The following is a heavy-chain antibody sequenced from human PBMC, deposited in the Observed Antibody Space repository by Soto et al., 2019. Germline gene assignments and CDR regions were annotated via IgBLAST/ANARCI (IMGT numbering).Heavy chain of an antibody. D-gene: IGHD3-10*01. J-gene: IGHJ4*02. CDR2: IDSSGRTT. CDR1: GFTFRSDW. CDR3: ARWFTYGNFDYFDY. V-gene: IGHV3-74*01. Sequence: GGSLRLSCAASGFTFRSDWMHWFRQAPGKGLVWVSRIDSSGRTTTYADSVKGRFTISRDNAKNTLYLQMNGLRAEDTAIYYCARWFTYGNFDYFDYWGQGTQVTVSS.